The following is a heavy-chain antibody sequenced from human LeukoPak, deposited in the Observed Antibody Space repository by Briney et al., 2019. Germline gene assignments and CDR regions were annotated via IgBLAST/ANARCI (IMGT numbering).Heavy chain of an antibody. Sequence: GGSLRLSCSPSGLTFVVYGMRWVRAAPEKRLGWVSGINWNGGGTGYADSVKGGFTVSKDNAKNSLYLQINSLRAEDTALYYCARLDRVDYWGQGTLVTVSS. D-gene: IGHD2-2*03. CDR2: INWNGGGT. J-gene: IGHJ4*02. CDR1: GLTFVVYG. CDR3: ARLDRVDY. V-gene: IGHV3-20*04.